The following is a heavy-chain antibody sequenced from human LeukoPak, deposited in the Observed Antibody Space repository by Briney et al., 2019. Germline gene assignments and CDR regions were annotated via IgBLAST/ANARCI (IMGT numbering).Heavy chain of an antibody. CDR3: AKDRARNRRSHDAFDI. Sequence: PGGSLRLSCAASGFTFSSYAMSWVRQAPGKGLEWVSAISGSGGSTYCADSVKGRFTISRDNSKNTLYLQMNSLRAEDTAVYYCAKDRARNRRSHDAFDIWGQGTMVTVSS. CDR1: GFTFSSYA. CDR2: ISGSGGST. J-gene: IGHJ3*02. V-gene: IGHV3-23*01. D-gene: IGHD2/OR15-2a*01.